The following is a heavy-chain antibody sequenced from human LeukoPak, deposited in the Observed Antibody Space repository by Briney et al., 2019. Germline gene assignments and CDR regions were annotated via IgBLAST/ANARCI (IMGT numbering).Heavy chain of an antibody. J-gene: IGHJ4*02. CDR3: ARGGSLAVAPHQYYFDY. Sequence: ASVKVSCKASGYTFTSYGISWVRQAPGQGLEWMGWISAYNGNTNYAQKLQGRVTMTTDPSTSTAYMELRSLRSEDTAVYYCARGGSLAVAPHQYYFDYWGQGTLVTVSS. CDR1: GYTFTSYG. CDR2: ISAYNGNT. V-gene: IGHV1-18*01. D-gene: IGHD6-19*01.